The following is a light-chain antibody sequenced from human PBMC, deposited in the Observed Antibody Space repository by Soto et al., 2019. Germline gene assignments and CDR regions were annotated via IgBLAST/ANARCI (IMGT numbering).Light chain of an antibody. CDR1: QSLVHRDGNTY. CDR3: MQGSHWPPIS. CDR2: KVS. V-gene: IGKV2-30*02. J-gene: IGKJ5*01. Sequence: VLVTKKPLSLPVTLGQGASISCRSSQSLVHRDGNTYLSWFRQRPGQSPRRLIYKVSNREAGVPDRFSGSGSGADFTLKISRVEAEDVGLYYCMQGSHWPPISFGHGTRLEL.